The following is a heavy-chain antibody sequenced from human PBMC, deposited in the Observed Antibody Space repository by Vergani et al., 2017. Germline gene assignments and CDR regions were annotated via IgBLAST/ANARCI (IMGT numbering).Heavy chain of an antibody. J-gene: IGHJ3*02. CDR3: ARALPQVADAFDI. CDR2: IYYSGST. D-gene: IGHD5-12*01. Sequence: QLQLQESGPGLVKPSETLSLTCTVSGGSISSSSYYWGWIRQPPGKGLEWIGSIYYSGSTYYNPSLKSRVTISVDTSKNQFSLKLSSVTAADTAVYYCARALPQVADAFDIWGQGTMVTVSS. CDR1: GGSISSSSYY. V-gene: IGHV4-39*07.